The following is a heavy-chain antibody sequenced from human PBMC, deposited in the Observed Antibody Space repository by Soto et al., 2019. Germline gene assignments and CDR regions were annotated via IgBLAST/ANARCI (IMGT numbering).Heavy chain of an antibody. V-gene: IGHV3-33*01. D-gene: IGHD6-13*01. J-gene: IGHJ6*03. CDR3: ARGGYSTQHPGPYYYYYMDV. CDR1: GFTFSSYG. Sequence: GGSLRLSCAASGFTFSSYGMHWVRQAPGKGLEWVAVIWYDGSNKYYADSVKGRFTISRDNSKNTLYLKMNSLRAEDTAVYYCARGGYSTQHPGPYYYYYMDVWGKGTTVTVSS. CDR2: IWYDGSNK.